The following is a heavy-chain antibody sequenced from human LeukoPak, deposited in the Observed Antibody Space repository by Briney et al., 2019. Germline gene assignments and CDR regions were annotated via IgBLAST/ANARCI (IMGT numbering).Heavy chain of an antibody. CDR1: GFTFSDYY. Sequence: GGSLRLSCAASGFTFSDYYMSWIRQAPGKGLEWVSYISSSGSTIYYADSVKGRFTISRDNAKNSLFLQMNSLRAEDTAVYYCARGKLRFLEWSPNTDYWGQGTLVTVSS. J-gene: IGHJ4*02. CDR3: ARGKLRFLEWSPNTDY. V-gene: IGHV3-11*01. D-gene: IGHD3-3*01. CDR2: ISSSGSTI.